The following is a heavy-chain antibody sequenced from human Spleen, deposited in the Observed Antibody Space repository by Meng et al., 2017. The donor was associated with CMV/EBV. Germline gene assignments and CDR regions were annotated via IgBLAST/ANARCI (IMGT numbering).Heavy chain of an antibody. J-gene: IGHJ5*02. V-gene: IGHV4-31*03. CDR2: IYYAGDS. CDR3: ARGETTSGLRFDP. D-gene: IGHD1/OR15-1a*01. CDR1: GDSITSGGSY. Sequence: SETLSLTCTVSGDSITSGGSYWSWIRQHPGKGLEWIGYIYYAGDSYRNPSLKSRVIISVDTSKNQFSLKLSSLTAADTALYYCARGETTSGLRFDPWGQGTLVTVSS.